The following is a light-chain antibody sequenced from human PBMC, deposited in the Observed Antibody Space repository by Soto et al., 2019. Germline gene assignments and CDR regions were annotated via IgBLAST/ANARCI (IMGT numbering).Light chain of an antibody. J-gene: IGKJ2*01. CDR2: GAS. V-gene: IGKV3-20*01. CDR1: QSVSSTY. Sequence: EMVLTQSPGTLSLSPGERATLSCRASQSVSSTYLAWYQQNPGQAPRLLIYGASSSATGIPDRCSGSGSGTDYTLTTTTLEPEDVAVDVCQQYCSSSYTCGQETKLEIK. CDR3: QQYCSSSYT.